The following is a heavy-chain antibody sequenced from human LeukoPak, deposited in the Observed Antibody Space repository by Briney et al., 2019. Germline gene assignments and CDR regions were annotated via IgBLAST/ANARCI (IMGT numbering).Heavy chain of an antibody. D-gene: IGHD3-22*01. V-gene: IGHV4-59*01. Sequence: PSETLSLTCTVSGGSIGSYYWNWIRKPPGKGLEWIGYVSYSGSTNYNPSLKSRVTMSVDKSKNQFSLKLSSVTAADTAVYFSARATSGYYFDFWDQGTLVTVSS. CDR3: ARATSGYYFDF. CDR1: GGSIGSYY. CDR2: VSYSGST. J-gene: IGHJ4*02.